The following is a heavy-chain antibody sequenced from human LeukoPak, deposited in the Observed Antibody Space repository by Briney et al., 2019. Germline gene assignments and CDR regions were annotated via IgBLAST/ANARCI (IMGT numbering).Heavy chain of an antibody. V-gene: IGHV4-34*01. CDR3: ARGGYSYGYDPGFDY. D-gene: IGHD5-18*01. CDR1: GGSFSGYY. Sequence: PSETLSLTCAVYGGSFSGYYWSWIRQPPGKGLEWIGEINHSGSTNYNPSLKSRVTISVDTSKNQFSLKLSSVTAADTAVYYCARGGYSYGYDPGFDYWGQGTLVTVSS. J-gene: IGHJ4*02. CDR2: INHSGST.